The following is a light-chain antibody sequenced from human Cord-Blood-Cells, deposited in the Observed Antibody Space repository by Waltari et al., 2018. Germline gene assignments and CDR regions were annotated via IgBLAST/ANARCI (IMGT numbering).Light chain of an antibody. CDR2: DVS. Sequence: QSALTQPASVSGSPGQSITISCTGTSSDVGGYNYVSWYQQHPGKAPKLMIYDVSKRPSGVSHRFSGYKSGNTASLTISELQAEDEADYYCSSYTSSSTWVFGGGTKLTVL. CDR1: SSDVGGYNY. J-gene: IGLJ3*02. V-gene: IGLV2-14*01. CDR3: SSYTSSSTWV.